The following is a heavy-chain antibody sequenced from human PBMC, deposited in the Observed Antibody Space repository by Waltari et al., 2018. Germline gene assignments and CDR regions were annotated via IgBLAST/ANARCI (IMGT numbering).Heavy chain of an antibody. Sequence: QVQLQQWGAGLLKPSETLSLICAVYGGSFSGYYWSWIRQPPGKGLEWIGEINHSGSTNYNPSLKSRVTISVDTSKNQFSLKLSSVTAADTAVYYCARGSDCSSTSCSGDYWGQGTLVTVSS. J-gene: IGHJ4*02. V-gene: IGHV4-34*01. D-gene: IGHD2-2*01. CDR1: GGSFSGYY. CDR2: INHSGST. CDR3: ARGSDCSSTSCSGDY.